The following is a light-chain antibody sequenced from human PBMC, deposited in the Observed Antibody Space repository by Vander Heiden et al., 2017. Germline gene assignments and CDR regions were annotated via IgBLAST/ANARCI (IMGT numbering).Light chain of an antibody. V-gene: IGKV1-39*01. Sequence: DIQMTQSPSSLSASVGDRVTITCRASQSISSYLNWYQQKPGKAPKLLIYAASSLQSGVPSRFSGSGSGTDFTLTISSLQPEEFATYYWQQSYSTPHTFGGGTKVEIK. J-gene: IGKJ4*01. CDR1: QSISSY. CDR3: QQSYSTPHT. CDR2: AAS.